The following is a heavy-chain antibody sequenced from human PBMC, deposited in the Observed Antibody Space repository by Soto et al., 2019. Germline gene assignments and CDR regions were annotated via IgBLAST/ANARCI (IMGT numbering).Heavy chain of an antibody. CDR3: ARSHSSAWAHFDF. V-gene: IGHV4-59*01. J-gene: IGHJ4*02. CDR1: GASLSGDY. D-gene: IGHD3-22*01. Sequence: SETLSLTCTVSGASLSGDYWSWIRQPPGKGLEWIGYVYYSGSSNYNPSFKSRLTMSVDTSKNQFSLRLASVTAADTAVYYCARSHSSAWAHFDFWGQGTLVTVSS. CDR2: VYYSGSS.